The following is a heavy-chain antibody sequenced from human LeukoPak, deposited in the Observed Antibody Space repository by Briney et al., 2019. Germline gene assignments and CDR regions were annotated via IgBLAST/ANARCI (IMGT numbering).Heavy chain of an antibody. V-gene: IGHV1-69*13. Sequence: GASVKVSCKASRYTFTTYDIHWVRQAPGQGLEWMGGIIPIFGTANYAQKFQGRVTITADESTSTAYMELSSLRSEDTAVYYCARELGVATIAFDIWGQGTMVTVSS. CDR1: RYTFTTYD. D-gene: IGHD5-24*01. CDR3: ARELGVATIAFDI. CDR2: IIPIFGTA. J-gene: IGHJ3*02.